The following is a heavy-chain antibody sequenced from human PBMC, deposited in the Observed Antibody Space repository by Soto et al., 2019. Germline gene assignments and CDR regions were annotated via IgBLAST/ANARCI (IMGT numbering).Heavy chain of an antibody. CDR2: IRSQGDGGTA. Sequence: ETQLVESGGGFVKPGMSLRLTCAASGFTFSNAWMTWVRQAPGKGLERVGLIRSQGDGGTADYAPPVRRRFTTSRDDSQNMVFLHMDNIQPEETAVYYCITAPLRWGRGPLVTVSS. J-gene: IGHJ4*02. V-gene: IGHV3-15*01. CDR3: ITAPLR. CDR1: GFTFSNAW.